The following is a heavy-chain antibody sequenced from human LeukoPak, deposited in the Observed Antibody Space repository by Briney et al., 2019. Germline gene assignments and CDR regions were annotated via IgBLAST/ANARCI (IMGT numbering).Heavy chain of an antibody. CDR2: IWYDGSNK. V-gene: IGHV3-33*01. CDR3: ARDPDNYDIVTGCFDY. CDR1: GFTFSGYG. Sequence: GGSLRLSCAASGFTFSGYGMHWVRQAPGKGLEWVALIWYDGSNKYYSDSVKGRFTISRDNSKNTLYLQMNSLRAEDTAVYYCARDPDNYDIVTGCFDYWGQGALVTVSS. D-gene: IGHD3-9*01. J-gene: IGHJ4*02.